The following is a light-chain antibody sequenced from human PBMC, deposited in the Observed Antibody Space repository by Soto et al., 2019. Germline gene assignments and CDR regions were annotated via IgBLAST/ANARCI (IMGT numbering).Light chain of an antibody. V-gene: IGLV7-43*01. CDR2: STS. CDR1: TGAVTSGYY. CDR3: LLLYVSVWV. Sequence: QTVVTQEPSLTVSPGGTVTLTCASSTGAVTSGYYPNWFQQKPGQAPRALIYSTSNKQSWTPARFSGSLLGGKAALTVSGVQPEDEAEYYCLLLYVSVWVFGGGTKLTVL. J-gene: IGLJ3*02.